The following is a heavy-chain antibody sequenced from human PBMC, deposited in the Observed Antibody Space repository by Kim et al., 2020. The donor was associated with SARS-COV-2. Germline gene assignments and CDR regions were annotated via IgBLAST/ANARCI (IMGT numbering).Heavy chain of an antibody. CDR2: VNTDGTTT. CDR1: GFTFSNYY. V-gene: IGHV3-74*01. D-gene: IGHD3-3*01. CDR3: TREAHVSGAAVDY. J-gene: IGHJ4*02. Sequence: GGSLRLSCAASGFTFSNYYMHWVRQAPGKGLVWVSRVNTDGTTTTYADSVKGRFTISRDNAKNTLYMQMNSLRAEDTAVYYCTREAHVSGAAVDYWGQGTLVTVSS.